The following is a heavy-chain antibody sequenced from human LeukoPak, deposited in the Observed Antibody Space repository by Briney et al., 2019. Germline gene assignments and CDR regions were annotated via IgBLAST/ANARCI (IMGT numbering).Heavy chain of an antibody. CDR1: RGSVSSGSYY. D-gene: IGHD3-10*01. Sequence: PSETLSLTCTVSRGSVSSGSYYWSCIRQPPGKGLEWIGNIYYSGSTNYNPSLKSRVTISVDTSKNQFSLKLSSVTAADTAVYYCARDRVVRGGNAFDIWGQGTMVTVSS. J-gene: IGHJ3*02. CDR2: IYYSGST. CDR3: ARDRVVRGGNAFDI. V-gene: IGHV4-61*01.